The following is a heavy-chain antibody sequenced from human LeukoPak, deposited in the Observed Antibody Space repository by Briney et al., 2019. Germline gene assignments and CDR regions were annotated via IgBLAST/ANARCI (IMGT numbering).Heavy chain of an antibody. J-gene: IGHJ3*01. CDR1: GFTFSSYW. D-gene: IGHD3-22*01. Sequence: PGGSLRLSCAASGFTFSSYWMSWVRQAPGKGLEWVANIKQDGSEKYYVDSVKGRFTISRDNAKNSLYLQMISLRAEDTAVYYCARAQNYYDSSGYPAGDWGQGTMVTVSS. CDR2: IKQDGSEK. CDR3: ARAQNYYDSSGYPAGD. V-gene: IGHV3-7*04.